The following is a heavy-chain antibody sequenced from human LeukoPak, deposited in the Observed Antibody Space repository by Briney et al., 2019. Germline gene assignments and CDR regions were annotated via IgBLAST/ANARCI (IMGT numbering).Heavy chain of an antibody. CDR3: ARQWRWFDP. Sequence: PSETLSLTCAVYGGPFSGYYWSWIRQPPGKGLEWIGQINHSGSTNYNPSLKSRVTISVDASKNQFSLKLSSVTAADTAVYHCARQWRWFDPWGQGTLVTVSS. D-gene: IGHD6-19*01. CDR2: INHSGST. V-gene: IGHV4-34*01. CDR1: GGPFSGYY. J-gene: IGHJ5*02.